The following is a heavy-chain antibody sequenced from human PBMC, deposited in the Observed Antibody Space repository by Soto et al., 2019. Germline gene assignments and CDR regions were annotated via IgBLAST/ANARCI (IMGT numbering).Heavy chain of an antibody. CDR3: ARGGAMGVDY. J-gene: IGHJ4*02. D-gene: IGHD1-26*01. Sequence: EVQLVESGGGLVQPGGSLRLSCTASGFTFNNKWMHWVRQAPGKGLVWVSRIDGYSTTTNYADSVKGRFTMLRDNAKNPVFLHVNSPTGEDTAVYYCARGGAMGVDYWGQGTLVTVSS. CDR2: IDGYSTTT. V-gene: IGHV3-74*01. CDR1: GFTFNNKW.